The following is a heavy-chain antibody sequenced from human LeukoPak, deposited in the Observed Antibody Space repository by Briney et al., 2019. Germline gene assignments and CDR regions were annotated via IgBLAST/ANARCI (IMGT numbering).Heavy chain of an antibody. CDR2: IYYSGST. V-gene: IGHV4-59*01. CDR3: ARGGPYDTLTGYSNNWFDP. D-gene: IGHD3-9*01. J-gene: IGHJ5*02. CDR1: GGSISSYY. Sequence: SETLSLTCTVSGGSISSYYWSWIRQPPGKGLEWIGYIYYSGSTNYNPSLKSRVTISVDTSKNQFSLKLSSVTAADTAVYYCARGGPYDTLTGYSNNWFDPWGQGTLVTVSS.